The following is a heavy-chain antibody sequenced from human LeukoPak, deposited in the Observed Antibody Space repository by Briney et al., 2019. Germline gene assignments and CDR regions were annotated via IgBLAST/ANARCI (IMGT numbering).Heavy chain of an antibody. CDR3: ARDSLSQTVVVPAAGAFDI. CDR2: IITIFGTA. Sequence: SLKVSCKASGGTFSSYAISWVRQAPGQGLEWMGGIITIFGTANYAQKFQGRVTITADGSTSTAYMELSSLRSEDTAVYYCARDSLSQTVVVPAAGAFDIWGQGTMVTVSS. J-gene: IGHJ3*02. CDR1: GGTFSSYA. D-gene: IGHD2-2*01. V-gene: IGHV1-69*13.